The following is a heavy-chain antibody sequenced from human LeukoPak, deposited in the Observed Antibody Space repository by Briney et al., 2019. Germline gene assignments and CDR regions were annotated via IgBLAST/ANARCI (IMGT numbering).Heavy chain of an antibody. J-gene: IGHJ4*02. V-gene: IGHV3-66*01. CDR1: GFTVSSNY. D-gene: IGHD4-17*01. Sequence: PGGSLRLSCAASGFTVSSNYMSWVRQAPGKGLEWVSVIYSGGSTYYADSVKGRFTISRDNSKNTLYLQMSSLRAEDTAVYYCAKGKATVTTLFGDYWGQGTLVTVSS. CDR2: IYSGGST. CDR3: AKGKATVTTLFGDY.